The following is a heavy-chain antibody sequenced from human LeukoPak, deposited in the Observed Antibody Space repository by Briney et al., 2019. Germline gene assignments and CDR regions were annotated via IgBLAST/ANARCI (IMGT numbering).Heavy chain of an antibody. D-gene: IGHD4-23*01. CDR1: GFTVSSNY. CDR3: ARDYGGNSRGSYYYYYGMDV. CDR2: IYSGGST. V-gene: IGHV3-66*01. Sequence: TGGSLRLSCAASGFTVSSNYMSWVRQAPGKGLEWVSVIYSGGSTYYADSVKGRFTISRDNSKNTLYLQMNSLRAEDTAVYYCARDYGGNSRGSYYYYYGMDVWGQGTTVTVSS. J-gene: IGHJ6*02.